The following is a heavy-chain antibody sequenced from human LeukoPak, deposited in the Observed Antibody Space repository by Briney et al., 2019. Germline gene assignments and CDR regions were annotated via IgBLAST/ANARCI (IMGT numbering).Heavy chain of an antibody. CDR3: ARGAGDYALTTLDY. CDR2: IYYSGSA. CDR1: GGSISSSSYY. D-gene: IGHD4-17*01. V-gene: IGHV4-39*01. J-gene: IGHJ4*02. Sequence: SETLSLTCTVSGGSISSSSYYWGWIRQPPGKGLEWIGSIYYSGSAYYNPSLKSRVTISVDTSKNQFSLGMSSVTAADTAVYYCARGAGDYALTTLDYWGQGALVTVSS.